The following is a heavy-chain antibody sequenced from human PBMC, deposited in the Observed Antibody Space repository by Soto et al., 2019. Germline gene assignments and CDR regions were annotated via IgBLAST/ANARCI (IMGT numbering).Heavy chain of an antibody. CDR3: AKNQERELPRVIDF. D-gene: IGHD1-7*01. Sequence: GGSLRRSCPTSVLTFRNYAMSWVRQAPGGGLEWVSSMSVSSSTTYYADSVRGRFTISRDRSKNTLYLQMSSLRAEDTALYYCAKNQERELPRVIDFWGQGTLVTVSS. V-gene: IGHV3-23*01. CDR1: VLTFRNYA. J-gene: IGHJ4*02. CDR2: MSVSSSTT.